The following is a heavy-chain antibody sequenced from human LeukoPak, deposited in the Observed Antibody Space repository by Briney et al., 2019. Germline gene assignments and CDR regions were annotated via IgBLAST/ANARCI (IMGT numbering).Heavy chain of an antibody. CDR1: DLTVSSNY. CDR3: AKDIVREWLLQGDAFDI. Sequence: GGSLRLSCAASDLTVSSNYMSWVRQAPGKGLEWVAVISYDGSNKYYADSVKGRFTISRDNSKNTLYLQMNSLRAEDTAVYYCAKDIVREWLLQGDAFDIWGQGTMVTVSS. V-gene: IGHV3-30*18. J-gene: IGHJ3*02. D-gene: IGHD3-3*01. CDR2: ISYDGSNK.